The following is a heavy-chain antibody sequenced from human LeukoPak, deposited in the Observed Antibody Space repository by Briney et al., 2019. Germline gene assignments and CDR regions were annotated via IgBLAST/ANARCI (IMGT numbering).Heavy chain of an antibody. CDR1: GFTFSRYW. CDR3: ARGYSSSWLGYFDY. D-gene: IGHD6-13*01. V-gene: IGHV3-74*01. CDR2: INSDGYST. Sequence: GGSLRLSCAASGFTFSRYWMHWVRQAPGKGLVWVSRINSDGYSTTYADFVKGRFTISRDTSKNTVYLQMNSLGAEDTAFYYCARGYSSSWLGYFDYWGQGTLVTVSS. J-gene: IGHJ4*02.